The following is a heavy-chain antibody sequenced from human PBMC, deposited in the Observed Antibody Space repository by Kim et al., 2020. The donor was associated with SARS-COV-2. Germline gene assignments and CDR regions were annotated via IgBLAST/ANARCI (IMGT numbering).Heavy chain of an antibody. CDR2: IIPIFGTA. Sequence: SVKVSCKASGGTFSSYAISWVRQAPGQGLEWMGGIIPIFGTANYAQKFQGRVTITADESTSTAYMELSSLRSEDTAVYYCASGVWFGELLSRYFDYWGQGTLVTVSS. D-gene: IGHD3-10*01. J-gene: IGHJ4*02. V-gene: IGHV1-69*13. CDR1: GGTFSSYA. CDR3: ASGVWFGELLSRYFDY.